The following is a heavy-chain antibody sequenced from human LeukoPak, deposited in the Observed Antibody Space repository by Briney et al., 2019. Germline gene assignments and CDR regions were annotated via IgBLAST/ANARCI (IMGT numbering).Heavy chain of an antibody. V-gene: IGHV4-59*01. CDR2: IYYSGST. CDR3: AREYYDFWSGYYSAFDI. D-gene: IGHD3-3*01. CDR1: SVSSSRYY. Sequence: SETLSLTCSVSSVSSSRYYWTWIRQPPGKGLEWIGYIYYSGSTKYNLSLKSRVTISVDTSKNQFSLKLSSVTAADTAVYYCAREYYDFWSGYYSAFDIWGQGTMVTVSS. J-gene: IGHJ3*02.